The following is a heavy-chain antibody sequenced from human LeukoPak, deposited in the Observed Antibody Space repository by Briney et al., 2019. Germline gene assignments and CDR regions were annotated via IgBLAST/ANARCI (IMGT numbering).Heavy chain of an antibody. D-gene: IGHD6-13*01. J-gene: IGHJ4*02. CDR3: ARGPGNIAAAGTVDY. CDR2: IYYSGST. CDR1: GGSISSYY. Sequence: PSETLSLTCTVSGGSISSYYWSWIRQPPGKGLEWIGYIYYSGSTNYNPSLKSRVTISVDTSKNHFSLKLSSVTAADTAMYYCARGPGNIAAAGTVDYWGQGTLVTVSS. V-gene: IGHV4-59*08.